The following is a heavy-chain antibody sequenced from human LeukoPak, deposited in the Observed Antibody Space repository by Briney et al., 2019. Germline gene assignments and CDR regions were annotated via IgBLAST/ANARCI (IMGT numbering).Heavy chain of an antibody. CDR2: INPNSGNT. V-gene: IGHV1-8*01. Sequence: SVNVSYKPSLYTFTSYDINWVGQATGHRREWMGWINPNSGNTGYAQKFQGRVTMTRNTSISTAYMELSSLRSEDTAVYYCARVFALWFGDLNWFDPWGQGTLVTVSS. D-gene: IGHD3-10*01. J-gene: IGHJ5*02. CDR1: LYTFTSYD. CDR3: ARVFALWFGDLNWFDP.